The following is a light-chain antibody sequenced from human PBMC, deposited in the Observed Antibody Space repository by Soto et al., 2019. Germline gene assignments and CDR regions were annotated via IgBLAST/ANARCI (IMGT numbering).Light chain of an antibody. V-gene: IGLV2-14*01. CDR3: SSYAGSSTYV. CDR2: DVS. J-gene: IGLJ1*01. Sequence: QSALTQPASVSGSPGQSITISCTGTSSDVVSYNFVSWYQQHPGKVPKLLLYDVSIRPSRLSHRFSGSKPGNTASLTISGLQAEVEADYSCSSYAGSSTYVFRSGSKLTVL. CDR1: SSDVVSYNF.